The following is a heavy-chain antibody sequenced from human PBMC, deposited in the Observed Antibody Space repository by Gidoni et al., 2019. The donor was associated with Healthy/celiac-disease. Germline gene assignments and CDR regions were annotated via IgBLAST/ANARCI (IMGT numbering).Heavy chain of an antibody. CDR1: GFTFSNEW. CDR3: TTASRYCSSTSCPRVNWFDP. Sequence: EVQLVESGGGLVKPGGSLRLSCAASGFTFSNEWMSWVRQAPGKGLEWVGRIKSKTDGGTTDYASPAKGRFTISRDDSTNTLYLQMNSLKTEDTAVYYCTTASRYCSSTSCPRVNWFDPWGQGTLVTVSS. J-gene: IGHJ5*02. D-gene: IGHD2-2*01. V-gene: IGHV3-15*01. CDR2: IKSKTDGGTT.